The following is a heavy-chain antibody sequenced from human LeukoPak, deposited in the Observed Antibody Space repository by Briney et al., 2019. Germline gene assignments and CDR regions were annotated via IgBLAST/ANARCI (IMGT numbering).Heavy chain of an antibody. CDR3: ARDLGDTSCHP. Sequence: GGSLRLSCAASGFTFSSYSMNWVRQAPGKGLEWVSSISSSSSYIYYADSVKGRFTISRDNAKSSLYLQMNSLRAEDTAVYYCARDLGDTSCHPWGQGTLVTVSS. CDR2: ISSSSSYI. D-gene: IGHD2-2*01. CDR1: GFTFSSYS. J-gene: IGHJ5*02. V-gene: IGHV3-21*01.